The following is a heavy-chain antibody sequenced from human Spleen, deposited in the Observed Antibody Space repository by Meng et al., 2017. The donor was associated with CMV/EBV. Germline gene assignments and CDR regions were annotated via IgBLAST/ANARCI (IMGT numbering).Heavy chain of an antibody. CDR3: ARYYYYASSGFYYYYGMDV. J-gene: IGHJ6*02. V-gene: IGHV3-13*01. CDR1: GFTFSSYD. Sequence: GESLKISCAASGFTFSSYDMHWVRQATGKGLEWVSAIGTAGDTYYPGSVKGRFTISRENAKNSLYLQMNSLRAEDTAVYYCARYYYYASSGFYYYYGMDVWGPGTTVTVSS. CDR2: IGTAGDT. D-gene: IGHD3-22*01.